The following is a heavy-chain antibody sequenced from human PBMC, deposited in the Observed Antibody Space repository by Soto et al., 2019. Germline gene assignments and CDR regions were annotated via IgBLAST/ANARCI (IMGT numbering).Heavy chain of an antibody. J-gene: IGHJ5*01. D-gene: IGHD2-2*01. CDR2: VSGNNGAS. CDR3: VRDQKYFRVNGNWFDS. CDR1: GYTSAAFG. V-gene: IGHV1-18*04. Sequence: ASVKVSCKASGYTSAAFGISWVRQAPGQGLEWMGWVSGNNGASNPAPKVQGRITMTLDTSTGVSYMALRSLRSDDTAIYYCVRDQKYFRVNGNWFDSWGQGTLVTVSS.